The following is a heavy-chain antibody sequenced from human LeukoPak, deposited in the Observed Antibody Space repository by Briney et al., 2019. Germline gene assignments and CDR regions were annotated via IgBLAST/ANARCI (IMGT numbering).Heavy chain of an antibody. V-gene: IGHV3-21*01. CDR2: ISSSSSYI. CDR1: GFTFSSYS. J-gene: IGHJ6*02. D-gene: IGHD5-18*01. CDR3: ARGGYSYGHYYYGMDV. Sequence: GGSLRLSCAASGFTFSSYSMNWVRQAPGKGLEWVSSISSSSSYIYYADSVKGRFTISRDNAKNSLYLQMNSLRVEDTAVYYCARGGYSYGHYYYGMDVWGQGTTVTVSS.